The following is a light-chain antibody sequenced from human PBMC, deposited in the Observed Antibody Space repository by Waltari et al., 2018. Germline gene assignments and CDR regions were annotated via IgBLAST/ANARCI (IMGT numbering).Light chain of an antibody. J-gene: IGLJ2*01. CDR2: SDN. CDR3: QVWDRDSKWV. CDR1: GLGTRN. Sequence: SYALTQSPSVSAASGQTARIACGGIGLGTRNVPWYQQKPPQAPVVVIYSDNKRPSGIPERFSGSNSGNTATLTISTIEAGDEADYYCQVWDRDSKWVFGGGTRLTVL. V-gene: IGLV3-21*01.